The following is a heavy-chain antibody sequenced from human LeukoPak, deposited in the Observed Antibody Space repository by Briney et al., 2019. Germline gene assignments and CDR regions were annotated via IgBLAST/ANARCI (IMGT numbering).Heavy chain of an antibody. V-gene: IGHV7-4-1*02. Sequence: GASVKVSCKTSGYTFTSYAMNWVRQAPGHGLERMGWISTNTGNPTYAQGFTGRFVFSLDTSVSTAYLQISSLKAEDTAVYFCARDIDVNKMDVWGQGTMVTVSS. J-gene: IGHJ3*01. CDR3: ARDIDVNKMDV. D-gene: IGHD2/OR15-2a*01. CDR1: GYTFTSYA. CDR2: ISTNTGNP.